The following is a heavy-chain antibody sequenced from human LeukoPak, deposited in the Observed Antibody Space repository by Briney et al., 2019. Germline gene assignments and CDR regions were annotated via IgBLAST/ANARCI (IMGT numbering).Heavy chain of an antibody. CDR3: ARENYYDSSGYYHDAFDI. V-gene: IGHV4-59*11. CDR1: GVSIRSHY. J-gene: IGHJ3*02. Sequence: PSETLSLTCTVSGVSIRSHYWSWIRQPPGKGLEWIGYLYYSGSTNYNPSLKSRVTISVDTSKNQLSLKLSSVTAADTAVYYCARENYYDSSGYYHDAFDIWGQGTMVTVSS. CDR2: LYYSGST. D-gene: IGHD3-22*01.